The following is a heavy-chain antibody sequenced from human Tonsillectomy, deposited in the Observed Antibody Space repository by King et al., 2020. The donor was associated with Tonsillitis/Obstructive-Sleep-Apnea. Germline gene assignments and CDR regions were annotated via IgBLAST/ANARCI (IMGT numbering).Heavy chain of an antibody. J-gene: IGHJ5*02. CDR2: IYYIGST. CDR3: ARGVVAATNWFDP. V-gene: IGHV4-31*03. D-gene: IGHD2-15*01. Sequence: VQLQESGPGLVKPSQTLSLTCTVSHGSIISGGYYWSWIRQHPGKGLEWIGYIYYIGSTYYNPSLKSRVTISGDTSKNQFSLKLSSVTAADTAVYYCARGVVAATNWFDPWGQGTLVTVSS. CDR1: HGSIISGGYY.